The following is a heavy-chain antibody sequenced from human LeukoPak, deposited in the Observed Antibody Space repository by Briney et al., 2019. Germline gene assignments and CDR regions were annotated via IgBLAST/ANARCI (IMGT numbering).Heavy chain of an antibody. J-gene: IGHJ6*02. Sequence: SQTLSLTCTVSGGSISSGGYYWSWIRQHPGKGLEWIGYIYYSGSTYYNPSLKSRVTISVDTSKNQFSLKLSSVTAADTAVYYCARGIWFGELSNYYYGMDVWGQGTTVTVSS. D-gene: IGHD3-10*01. CDR1: GGSISSGGYY. V-gene: IGHV4-31*03. CDR3: ARGIWFGELSNYYYGMDV. CDR2: IYYSGST.